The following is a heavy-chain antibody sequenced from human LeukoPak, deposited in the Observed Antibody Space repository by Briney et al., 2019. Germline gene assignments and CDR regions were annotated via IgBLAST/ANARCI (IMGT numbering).Heavy chain of an antibody. Sequence: PGGSLRLSCAASGFTFSSYAMHWVRQAPGKGLEWVAVISYDGSNKYYADSVKGRFTISRDNSKNTLYLQMNSLRAEDTAVYYCARDGRVVVTAIGGNYYFDYWGQGTLVTVSS. D-gene: IGHD2-21*02. V-gene: IGHV3-30-3*01. CDR2: ISYDGSNK. CDR3: ARDGRVVVTAIGGNYYFDY. CDR1: GFTFSSYA. J-gene: IGHJ4*02.